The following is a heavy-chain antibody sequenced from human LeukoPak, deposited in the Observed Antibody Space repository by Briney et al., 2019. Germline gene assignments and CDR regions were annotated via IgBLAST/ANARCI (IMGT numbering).Heavy chain of an antibody. V-gene: IGHV6-1*01. CDR2: TYYRSKWYN. J-gene: IGHJ6*02. CDR1: GDGVSSNSSA. D-gene: IGHD1-7*01. CDR3: ALELRSCYYYNGMDV. Sequence: SQTLPSICAISGDGVSSNSSAWNWIRQSPSRGLEWLGRTYYRSKWYNDYAVSVKSRITINPDTSKNQFSLQLNSVTPEDTAVYYCALELRSCYYYNGMDVWGQGTTVTVSS.